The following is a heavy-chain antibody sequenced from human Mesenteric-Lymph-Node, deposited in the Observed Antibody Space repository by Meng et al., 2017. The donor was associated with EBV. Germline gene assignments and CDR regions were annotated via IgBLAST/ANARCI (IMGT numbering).Heavy chain of an antibody. J-gene: IGHJ5*02. V-gene: IGHV3-23*01. Sequence: EVHRLGCGGGLVCQGGSLRFSGGASGFTFSNYAMCWVRQAPGKGLEWVSTTSGGGDITYYADSVKGRFTISRDNSKNTLFLQMNSLKAEDTAVYYCANESFPWGQGTLVTVSS. CDR3: ANESFP. CDR2: TSGGGDIT. CDR1: GFTFSNYA.